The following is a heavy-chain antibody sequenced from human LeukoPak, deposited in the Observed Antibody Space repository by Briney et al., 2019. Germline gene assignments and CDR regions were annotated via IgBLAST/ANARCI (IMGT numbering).Heavy chain of an antibody. J-gene: IGHJ4*01. CDR2: IYHNGDV. CDR1: GGSISTDNW. V-gene: IGHV4-4*02. CDR3: AREVAAGSYRGFDY. D-gene: IGHD6-19*01. Sequence: SETLSLTCAVSGGSISTDNWWHWIRQSPGKGLEWIAEIYHNGDVHYNPSLKSRVTMSVDTPKNQFSLKVNSVTAADTATYFCAREVAAGSYRGFDYWGQGTLVTVPS.